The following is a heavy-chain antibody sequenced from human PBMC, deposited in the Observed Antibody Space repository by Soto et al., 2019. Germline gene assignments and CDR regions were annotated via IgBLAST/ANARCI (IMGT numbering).Heavy chain of an antibody. J-gene: IGHJ4*02. D-gene: IGHD1-20*01. CDR2: ISSSSSTI. Sequence: GGSLRLSCAASGFTFSSYSMNWVRQAPGKGLEWVSYISSSSSTIYYADSVKGRFTISRDNAKNSLYLQMNSLRAEDTAVYYCARSPARITGTTFDYWGQGTLVTVSS. CDR3: ARSPARITGTTFDY. V-gene: IGHV3-48*01. CDR1: GFTFSSYS.